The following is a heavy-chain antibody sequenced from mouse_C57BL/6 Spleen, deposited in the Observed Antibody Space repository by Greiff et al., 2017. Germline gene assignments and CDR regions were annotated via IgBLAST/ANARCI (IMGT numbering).Heavy chain of an antibody. CDR3: ARRYYYSSCHPFDY. Sequence: QVQLQQSGAELARPGASVKLSCKASGYTFTSYGISWVQQRTGQGLEWVGEIYPRGGNTYYNEKFTGKATLTADKSSSTAYMELRSLTSEDSAVYYCARRYYYSSCHPFDYWGQGTTLTVSS. J-gene: IGHJ2*01. CDR1: GYTFTSYG. V-gene: IGHV1-81*01. D-gene: IGHD1-1*01. CDR2: IYPRGGNT.